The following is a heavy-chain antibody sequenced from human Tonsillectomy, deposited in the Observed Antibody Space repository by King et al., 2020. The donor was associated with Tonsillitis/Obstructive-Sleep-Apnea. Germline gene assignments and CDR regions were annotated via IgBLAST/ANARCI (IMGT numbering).Heavy chain of an antibody. CDR1: GYSFTSYW. CDR2: IYPGDSDT. V-gene: IGHV5-51*01. J-gene: IGHJ6*03. D-gene: IGHD2-21*02. CDR3: ARRGVTGYYYYYYMDV. Sequence: QLVQSGAEVKKPGESLKISCKGSGYSFTSYWIGGVRQMPGKGLEWMGFIYPGDSDTRYSPSFQGQVTISVDKSISTAYLQWSSLKASDTAIYYCARRGVTGYYYYYYMDVWGKGTTVTVSS.